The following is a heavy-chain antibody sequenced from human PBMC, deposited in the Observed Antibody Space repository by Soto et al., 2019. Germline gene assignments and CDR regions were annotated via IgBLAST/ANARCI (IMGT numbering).Heavy chain of an antibody. V-gene: IGHV1-18*04. CDR1: GYTFTSYG. CDR2: ISAYNGNT. D-gene: IGHD4-17*01. J-gene: IGHJ3*02. Sequence: QVQLVQSGAEVRKPGASLKVTCKTSGYTFTSYGISWVRQAPGQGLEWMGWISAYNGNTNYAQKLQGRVTMTTDTSTSTAYMELRSVRSDDTAVYYCASVRWKDAFDIWGQGTMVTVSS. CDR3: ASVRWKDAFDI.